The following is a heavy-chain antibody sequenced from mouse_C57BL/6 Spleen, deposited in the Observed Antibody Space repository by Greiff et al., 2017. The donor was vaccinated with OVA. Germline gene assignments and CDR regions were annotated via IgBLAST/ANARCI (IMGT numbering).Heavy chain of an antibody. J-gene: IGHJ1*03. V-gene: IGHV1-42*01. CDR3: ARHGSSLWYFDV. CDR2: INPSTGGT. Sequence: EVKLVESGPELVKPGASVKISCKASGYSFTGYYMNWVKQSPEKSLEWIGEINPSTGGTTYNQKFKAKATLTVDKSSSTAYMQLKSLTSEDSAVYYCARHGSSLWYFDVWGTGTTVTVSS. D-gene: IGHD1-1*01. CDR1: GYSFTGYY.